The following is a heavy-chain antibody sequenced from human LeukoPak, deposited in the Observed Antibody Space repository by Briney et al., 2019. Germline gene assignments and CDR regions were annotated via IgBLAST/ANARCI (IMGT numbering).Heavy chain of an antibody. CDR2: ISYDGSNK. Sequence: GGSLRLSCAASGFTFSSYAMHWVRQAPGKGLEWVAVISYDGSNKYYADSVKGRFTISRDNSKNTLYLQMNSLRAEDTAVYYCAKDMVKGFYPLPKTGPYCYGMDVWGQGTTVTVSS. CDR1: GFTFSSYA. CDR3: AKDMVKGFYPLPKTGPYCYGMDV. J-gene: IGHJ6*01. V-gene: IGHV3-30*18. D-gene: IGHD5-18*01.